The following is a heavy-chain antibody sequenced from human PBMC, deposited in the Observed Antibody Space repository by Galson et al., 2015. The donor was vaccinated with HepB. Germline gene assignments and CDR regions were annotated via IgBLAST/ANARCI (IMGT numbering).Heavy chain of an antibody. CDR2: ISAYNGNT. CDR1: GYTFTSYG. Sequence: SVKVSCKASGYTFTSYGISWVRQAPGQGLEWMGWISAYNGNTNYAQNLQGRVTMTTDTSTSTAYMELKSLRSEDTAVYYCARGGRGGRTNEYFQHWGQGTLVTVSS. CDR3: ARGGRGGRTNEYFQH. J-gene: IGHJ1*01. D-gene: IGHD1/OR15-1a*01. V-gene: IGHV1-18*04.